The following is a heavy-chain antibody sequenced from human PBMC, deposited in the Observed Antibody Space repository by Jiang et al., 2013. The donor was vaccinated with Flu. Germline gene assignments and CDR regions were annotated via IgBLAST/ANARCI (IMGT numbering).Heavy chain of an antibody. J-gene: IGHJ4*02. CDR3: ARLRGSSSAELLDY. CDR2: DT. V-gene: IGHV5-51*01. Sequence: DTRYSRLSQGQVTISADKSISTAYLQWSSLKASDTAMYYCARLRGSSSAELLDYWGQGTLVTVSS. D-gene: IGHD6-6*01.